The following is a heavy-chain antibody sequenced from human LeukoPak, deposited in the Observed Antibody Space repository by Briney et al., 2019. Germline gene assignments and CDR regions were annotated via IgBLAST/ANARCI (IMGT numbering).Heavy chain of an antibody. CDR1: GYSISSGYY. J-gene: IGHJ4*02. V-gene: IGHV4-38-2*02. D-gene: IGHD3-16*02. CDR3: ASGQDDYVGGSYRHSLDY. Sequence: SETLSLTCTVSGYSISSGYYWGWIRQPPGKGLEWIGSIYHSGSTYYNPSLKSRVTISVDTSKNQFSLKLSSVTAADTAVYYCASGQDDYVGGSYRHSLDYWGQGTLVTVSS. CDR2: IYHSGST.